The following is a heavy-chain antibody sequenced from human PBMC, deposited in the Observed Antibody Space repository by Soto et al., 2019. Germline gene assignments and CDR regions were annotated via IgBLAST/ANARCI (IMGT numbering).Heavy chain of an antibody. CDR1: GYTFTGYY. J-gene: IGHJ3*02. V-gene: IGHV1-2*04. CDR3: AREGYCSGGSCYGGAFDI. D-gene: IGHD2-15*01. Sequence: QVPLVQSGAEVKKPGASVKVSCKASGYTFTGYYMHWVRQAPGQGLEWMGWINPNSGGTNYAQKFQGWVTMTRDTSISTAYMELSRLRSDDTAVYYCAREGYCSGGSCYGGAFDIWGQGTMVTVSS. CDR2: INPNSGGT.